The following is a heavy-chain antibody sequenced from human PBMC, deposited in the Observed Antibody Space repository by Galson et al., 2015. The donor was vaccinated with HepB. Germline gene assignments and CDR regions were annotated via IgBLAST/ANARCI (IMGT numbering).Heavy chain of an antibody. Sequence: SVKVSCKASGCSLSDYGVHWARQAPGQSLEWMGWINIGNGGTKSSQKFQGRVTMTGDTSANTAYMELSSLRSEDTAVYYCARDAGCISNCHGWFDPWGQGTLVTVSS. D-gene: IGHD1-1*01. CDR1: GCSLSDYG. CDR2: INIGNGGT. CDR3: ARDAGCISNCHGWFDP. J-gene: IGHJ5*02. V-gene: IGHV1-3*04.